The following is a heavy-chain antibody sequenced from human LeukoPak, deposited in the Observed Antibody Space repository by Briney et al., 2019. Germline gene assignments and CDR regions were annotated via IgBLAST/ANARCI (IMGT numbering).Heavy chain of an antibody. CDR3: AKDPGAAVGVDY. CDR2: ISYDGSNK. CDR1: GFTFSSYG. V-gene: IGHV3-30*18. J-gene: IGHJ4*02. Sequence: GGSLRLSRAASGFTFSSYGMHWVRQAPGKGLEWVAVISYDGSNKYYADSVKGRFTISRDNSKNTLYLQMNSLRAEDTAVYYCAKDPGAAVGVDYWGQGTLVTVSS. D-gene: IGHD1-1*01.